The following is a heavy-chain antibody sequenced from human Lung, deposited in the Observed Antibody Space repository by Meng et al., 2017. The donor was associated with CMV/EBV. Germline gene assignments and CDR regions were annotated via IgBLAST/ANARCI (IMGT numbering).Heavy chain of an antibody. J-gene: IGHJ5*02. Sequence: QVPRVQAGVEGKKPGASVKVSCKASGYTFTSYGISWVRQAPGQGLEWMGWISAYNGNTNYAQKLQGRITMTTDTSTSTAYMELRSLRSDDTAVYYCAASSSSWYQNWFDPWGQGTLVTVSS. CDR3: AASSSSWYQNWFDP. D-gene: IGHD6-13*01. CDR2: ISAYNGNT. V-gene: IGHV1-18*01. CDR1: GYTFTSYG.